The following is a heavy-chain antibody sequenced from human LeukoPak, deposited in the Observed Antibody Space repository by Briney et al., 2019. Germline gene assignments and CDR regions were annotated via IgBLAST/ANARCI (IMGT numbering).Heavy chain of an antibody. CDR2: FYPGASDT. D-gene: IGHD6-19*01. V-gene: IGHV5-51*01. Sequence: GESLKTSCEGSGYSFTTYWIGWVRQIPGNGLEGMGIFYPGASDTRYSPSFQPPVTISADKSTRPASLPCSSLKASDPPMYYCARHEGTSSGWYGFDYWGQGNPVTVSS. CDR3: ARHEGTSSGWYGFDY. J-gene: IGHJ4*02. CDR1: GYSFTTYW.